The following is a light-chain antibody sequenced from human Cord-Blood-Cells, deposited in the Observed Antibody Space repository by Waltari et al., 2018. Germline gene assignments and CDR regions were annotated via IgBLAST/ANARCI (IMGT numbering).Light chain of an antibody. V-gene: IGLV2-8*01. CDR1: SSDVGGSNY. CDR2: EVS. Sequence: QSALTQPPSSSGSPGQSVTISCTGTSSDVGGSNYVSWYQQHPGKAPKLMIYEVSNRPSGVPDRFSGSKSGNTASLTVSGLQAEDEADYYCSSYAGSNNYVFGTGTKVTVL. J-gene: IGLJ1*01. CDR3: SSYAGSNNYV.